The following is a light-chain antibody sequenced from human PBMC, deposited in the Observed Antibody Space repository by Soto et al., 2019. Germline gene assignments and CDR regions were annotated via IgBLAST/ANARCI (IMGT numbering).Light chain of an antibody. CDR2: DAS. CDR1: QSVSSY. J-gene: IGKJ4*01. V-gene: IGKV3-11*01. CDR3: QQRSNWPLLT. Sequence: EIVLTQSPATRSLSPGERATLSCRASQSVSSYLAWYQQKPGQAPRLLIYDASNRATGIPARFSGSGSGTDFNLTISSLEPEDFAVYYCQQRSNWPLLTFGGGTKVEIK.